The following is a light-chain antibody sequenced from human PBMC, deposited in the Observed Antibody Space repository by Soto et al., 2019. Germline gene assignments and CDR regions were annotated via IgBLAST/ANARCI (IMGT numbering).Light chain of an antibody. J-gene: IGLJ1*01. CDR3: AEWDDILNGYV. CDR1: SSNIESNT. CDR2: SNY. V-gene: IGLV1-44*01. Sequence: QSVLTQPPSASGTPGQRVTISCSGSSSNIESNTVTWYQQLPGTAPKLVIYSNYDRPSGVADRFSGSTSGTSASLVIRGLQSEDEAEYYCAEWDDILNGYVFGGGTKLTVL.